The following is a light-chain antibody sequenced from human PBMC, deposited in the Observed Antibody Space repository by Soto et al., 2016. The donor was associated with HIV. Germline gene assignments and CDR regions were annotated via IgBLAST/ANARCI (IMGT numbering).Light chain of an antibody. J-gene: IGKJ4*01. CDR2: DAS. CDR3: QQYDYLHLT. Sequence: DIQMTQSPSSLSASVGDRVTITCQASQDISNYLNWYQQKPGKAPKLLIYDASNLETGVPSRFSGSGSGTDFSSPSAACSLKILQHYYCQQYDYLHLTFGGGPRWRSN. V-gene: IGKV1-33*01. CDR1: QDISNY.